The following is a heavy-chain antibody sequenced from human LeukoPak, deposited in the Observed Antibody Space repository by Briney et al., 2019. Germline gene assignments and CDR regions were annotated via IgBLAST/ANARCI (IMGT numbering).Heavy chain of an antibody. CDR3: ARLGGDYIWFDP. V-gene: IGHV5-10-1*01. CDR2: IDPSDSYT. CDR1: GYSFTSYW. D-gene: IGHD2-21*02. J-gene: IGHJ5*02. Sequence: GESLQISCKGSGYSFTSYWITWVRQMPGKGLEWMGRIDPSDSYTNYSPSFQGHVTISADRSISTAYLQWSSLKASDTAMYYCARLGGDYIWFDPWGQGTLVTVSS.